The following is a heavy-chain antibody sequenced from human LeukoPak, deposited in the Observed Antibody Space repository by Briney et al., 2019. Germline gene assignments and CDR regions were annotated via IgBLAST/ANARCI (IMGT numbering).Heavy chain of an antibody. J-gene: IGHJ5*01. CDR1: GFAFNVYA. V-gene: IGHV3-23*01. D-gene: IGHD6-19*01. Sequence: GSLRLSCAASGFAFNVYAMSWLRQPPGKGLEWVSTINANSGTTSYAASVRGRFSISRDNSKSTLYLQLSTLRADDTATYYCAKPISGGLAVTADWFHPWGQGTLVVISS. CDR3: AKPISGGLAVTADWFHP. CDR2: INANSGTT.